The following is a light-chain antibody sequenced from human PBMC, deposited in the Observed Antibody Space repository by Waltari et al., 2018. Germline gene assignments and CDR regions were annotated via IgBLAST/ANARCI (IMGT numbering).Light chain of an antibody. CDR3: QQSYSTPLT. CDR1: PSISSY. J-gene: IGKJ4*01. Sequence: DIQMTQSPSSLPASVGDRVPITCRASPSISSYLNWYQQKPGNAPKHLIYAASSLQSGVPSTFSGSGSGTDVTLTISSLQPEEFATYYCQQSYSTPLTFGGGTKVEIK. V-gene: IGKV1-39*01. CDR2: AAS.